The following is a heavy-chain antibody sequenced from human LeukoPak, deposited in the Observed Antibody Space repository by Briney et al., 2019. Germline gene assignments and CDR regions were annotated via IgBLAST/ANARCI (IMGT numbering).Heavy chain of an antibody. J-gene: IGHJ4*02. CDR2: IIPIFGTA. D-gene: IGHD1-26*01. CDR1: GGTFSSYA. Sequence: GSSVKVSCKASGGTFSSYAISWVRQAPGQGLEWMGGIIPIFGTASYAQKFQGRVTITTDESTSTAYMELSSLRSEDTAVYYCARVARGWELLQAFDYWGQGTLVTVSS. V-gene: IGHV1-69*05. CDR3: ARVARGWELLQAFDY.